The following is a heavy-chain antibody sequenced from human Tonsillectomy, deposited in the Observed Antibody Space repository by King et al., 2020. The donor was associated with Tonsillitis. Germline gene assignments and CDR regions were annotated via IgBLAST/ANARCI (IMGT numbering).Heavy chain of an antibody. CDR2: ILSSSSYI. Sequence: VQLVESGGGLVKPGGSLRLSCAASGFTFSSHAMNWVRQAPGKGLEWVSSILSSSSYIYYADSLKGRFTISRDNAKNSLYLQMDSLIAEDTALYFCARDHGAAAVLFDLWGRGTLVTVSS. CDR3: ARDHGAAAVLFDL. D-gene: IGHD6-25*01. CDR1: GFTFSSHA. V-gene: IGHV3-21*01. J-gene: IGHJ2*01.